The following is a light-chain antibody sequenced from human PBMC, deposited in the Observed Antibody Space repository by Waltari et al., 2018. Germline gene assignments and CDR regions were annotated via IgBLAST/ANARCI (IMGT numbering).Light chain of an antibody. CDR1: QTVLYNSNNKNY. V-gene: IGKV4-1*01. CDR2: WAS. Sequence: DIVMTQSPDSLAVSLGERATINCKSSQTVLYNSNNKNYLAWYQQKPGQPPQLLIYWASTRESGVPDRFSGSGSGTDFSLTISSLQAEDVVVYYCQQYYTTPLTFGGGTKVEIK. J-gene: IGKJ4*01. CDR3: QQYYTTPLT.